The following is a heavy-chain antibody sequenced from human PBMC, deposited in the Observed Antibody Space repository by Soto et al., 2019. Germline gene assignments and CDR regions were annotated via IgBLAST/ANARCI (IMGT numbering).Heavy chain of an antibody. D-gene: IGHD2-8*01. Sequence: QVQVVQSGGEVKKPGASVKVSCKTSGYTFTNYGISWVRQAPGRGLEWLGWTSAYNGNTNYAQKFQCRVTMTTDTSTRTVYMELRSLRSDDTAVYYCARDSTNRAKFEYWGQGTLVTVSS. CDR2: TSAYNGNT. CDR3: ARDSTNRAKFEY. CDR1: GYTFTNYG. V-gene: IGHV1-18*01. J-gene: IGHJ4*02.